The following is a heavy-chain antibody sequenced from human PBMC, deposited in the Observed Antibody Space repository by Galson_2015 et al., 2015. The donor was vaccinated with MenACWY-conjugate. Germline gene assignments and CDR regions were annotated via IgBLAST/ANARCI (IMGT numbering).Heavy chain of an antibody. CDR2: ISVRGDDT. CDR1: GFTFRNYA. CDR3: AKGGFYYFDGMDV. J-gene: IGHJ6*02. Sequence: SLRLSCAVSGFTFRNYAMSWVRQAPGKGLEWVSAISVRGDDTFYAESVKGRFTVSRDNSKNTLYLQMNTLRSEDTALYYCAKGGFYYFDGMDVWGQGTTVTVSS. V-gene: IGHV3-23*01.